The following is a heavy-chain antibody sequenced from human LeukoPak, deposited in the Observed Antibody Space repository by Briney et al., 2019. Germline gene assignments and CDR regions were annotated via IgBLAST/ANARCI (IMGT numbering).Heavy chain of an antibody. Sequence: SETLSLTCNVSGGSISSSSYYWGWIRQPPGKGLEWIGSMYYSGNTYYNPSLESRVTMSVDTSKNQFSLKLSSVTAADTAVYYCARAFGSYQYYFDCWGQGTMVTVSS. J-gene: IGHJ4*02. V-gene: IGHV4-39*07. D-gene: IGHD1-26*01. CDR1: GGSISSSSYY. CDR3: ARAFGSYQYYFDC. CDR2: MYYSGNT.